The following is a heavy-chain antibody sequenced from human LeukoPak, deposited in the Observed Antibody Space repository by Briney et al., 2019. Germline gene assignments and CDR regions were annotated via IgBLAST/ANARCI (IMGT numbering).Heavy chain of an antibody. Sequence: GASVKVSCNASGYTFTGYYMHWVRQSPGQGFEWMGWINPNSGDTNYAQKFQRRVTMTRDTSISTAHMELSRLRSDDTAVYYCARANPLYCSSTTCLFDYWGQGTLVTVSS. D-gene: IGHD2-2*01. CDR2: INPNSGDT. J-gene: IGHJ4*02. CDR1: GYTFTGYY. CDR3: ARANPLYCSSTTCLFDY. V-gene: IGHV1-2*02.